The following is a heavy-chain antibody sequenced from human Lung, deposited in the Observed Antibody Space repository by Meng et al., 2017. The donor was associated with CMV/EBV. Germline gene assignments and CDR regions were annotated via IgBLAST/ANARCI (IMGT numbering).Heavy chain of an antibody. CDR1: GFTFSSYA. Sequence: GGSLRLXCAASGFTFSSYAMHWVRQAPGKGLEWVAVISYDGSNKYYADSVKGRFTISRDNSKNTLYLQMNSLRAEDTAVYYCASVRLEGLLRAGFDYWGQGXLVTVSS. CDR2: ISYDGSNK. D-gene: IGHD1-26*01. CDR3: ASVRLEGLLRAGFDY. J-gene: IGHJ4*02. V-gene: IGHV3-30*04.